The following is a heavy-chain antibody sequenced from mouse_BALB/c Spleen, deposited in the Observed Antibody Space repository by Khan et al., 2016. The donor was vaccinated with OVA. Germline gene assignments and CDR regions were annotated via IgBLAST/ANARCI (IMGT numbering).Heavy chain of an antibody. D-gene: IGHD1-1*01. V-gene: IGHV3-2*02. CDR2: ISYSGST. Sequence: EVELVESGPGLVKPSQSLSLTCTVTGYSITSDYAWNWIRQLPGNKLEWMAYISYSGSTSYHPSLKSRVSITRDTSKNQFFLQLNSVTTEDTATXYGASRYYYGHWYFDGWGAGTTVTVSS. J-gene: IGHJ1*01. CDR3: ASRYYYGHWYFDG. CDR1: GYSITSDYA.